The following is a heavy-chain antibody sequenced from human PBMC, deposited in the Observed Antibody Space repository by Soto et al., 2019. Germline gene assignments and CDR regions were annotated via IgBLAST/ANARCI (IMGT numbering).Heavy chain of an antibody. J-gene: IGHJ4*02. CDR3: AKDGGYYDSSGYYYVN. CDR1: GFTFSSYA. CDR2: ISGSGGTT. Sequence: EVQLLESGGGLVQPGGSLRLSCAASGFTFSSYAMSWVRQAPGKGLEWVSVISGSGGTTYYADSVKGRFTISRDNSKNTLYLQMNSLRAEDTAVYYCAKDGGYYDSSGYYYVNWGQGTLVTVSS. D-gene: IGHD3-22*01. V-gene: IGHV3-23*01.